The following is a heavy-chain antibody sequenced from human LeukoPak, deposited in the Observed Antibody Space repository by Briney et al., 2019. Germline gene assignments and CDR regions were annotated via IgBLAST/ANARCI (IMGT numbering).Heavy chain of an antibody. V-gene: IGHV1-24*01. D-gene: IGHD3-22*01. Sequence: ASVKVSCKVSGYTLTELSMHWVRQAPGKGLEWMGGFDPEDGETIYAQKFQGRVTMTEDTSTDTAYMELSSLRSEDTAVYYCAGYYYDSSGYYHFDYWGQGTLVTVSS. J-gene: IGHJ4*02. CDR2: FDPEDGET. CDR3: AGYYYDSSGYYHFDY. CDR1: GYTLTELS.